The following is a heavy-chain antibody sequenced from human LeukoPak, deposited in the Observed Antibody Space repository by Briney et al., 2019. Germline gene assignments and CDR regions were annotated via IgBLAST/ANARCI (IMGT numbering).Heavy chain of an antibody. CDR2: ISNDGSYK. V-gene: IGHV3-30*03. Sequence: GGSLRLSCAASGFTFSIGMHWVRQAPGKGLEWVASISNDGSYKNSADSVKGRFTISRDNSKSTLYVQMNSLRAEDTAVYYCARDVSYGWYYFDYWGQGTLVTVSS. CDR1: GFTFSIG. CDR3: ARDVSYGWYYFDY. D-gene: IGHD5-18*01. J-gene: IGHJ4*02.